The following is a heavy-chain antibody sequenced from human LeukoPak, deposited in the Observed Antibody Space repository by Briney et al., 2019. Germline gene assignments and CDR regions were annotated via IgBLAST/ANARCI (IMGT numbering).Heavy chain of an antibody. V-gene: IGHV1-69*04. CDR2: IIPILGIA. Sequence: SVKVSCKASGGSFSSYAISWVRQAPGQGLEWMGRIIPILGIANYAQKFQGRVTITADKSTSTAYMELSSLRSEDTAVYYCARGGFGELFEGSFDYWGQGTLVTVSS. CDR3: ARGGFGELFEGSFDY. CDR1: GGSFSSYA. J-gene: IGHJ4*02. D-gene: IGHD3-10*01.